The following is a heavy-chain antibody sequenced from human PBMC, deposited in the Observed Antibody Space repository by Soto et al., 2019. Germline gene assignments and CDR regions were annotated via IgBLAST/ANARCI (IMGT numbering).Heavy chain of an antibody. Sequence: SETMSLTCTVSGDSTSSCGYYLSWINQYPCNDLEWIGYIFYRGTTFYNPSLKSRVSISVDTSNNQFSLKLSSVTAADTAVYYCARGRDLDIHCSDSSGYYTDYWGQGTLVTVSS. CDR3: ARGRDLDIHCSDSSGYYTDY. CDR2: IFYRGTT. D-gene: IGHD3-22*01. J-gene: IGHJ4*02. CDR1: GDSTSSCGYY. V-gene: IGHV4-31*03.